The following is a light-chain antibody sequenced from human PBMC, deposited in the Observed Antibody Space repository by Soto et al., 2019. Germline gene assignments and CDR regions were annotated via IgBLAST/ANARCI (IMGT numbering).Light chain of an antibody. Sequence: QSALTQPASVSGSPGQSSTIACTGTSSDIGGYHFVSWYQQHPGKAPKLLIYDVGNRPSGVSNRFSGSKSGNTASLTISGLKAEDEAHYYCNSYRTVSTYVFGTGTKVTVL. CDR2: DVG. CDR1: SSDIGGYHF. V-gene: IGLV2-14*01. CDR3: NSYRTVSTYV. J-gene: IGLJ1*01.